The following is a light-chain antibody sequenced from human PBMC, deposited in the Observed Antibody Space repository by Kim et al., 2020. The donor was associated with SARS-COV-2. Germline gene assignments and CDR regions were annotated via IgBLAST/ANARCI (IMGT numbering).Light chain of an antibody. CDR3: QQYNNWPLT. Sequence: IVMTQSPATLSVSPGERATLSCRASQSVSYNLAWYQQKPGQAPRLLIYGTSNRATGVPPRFSGSVSGPEFSLTISSLQSEDFAVYYCQQYNNWPLTFGGGTKLEI. J-gene: IGKJ4*01. CDR1: QSVSYN. V-gene: IGKV3-15*01. CDR2: GTS.